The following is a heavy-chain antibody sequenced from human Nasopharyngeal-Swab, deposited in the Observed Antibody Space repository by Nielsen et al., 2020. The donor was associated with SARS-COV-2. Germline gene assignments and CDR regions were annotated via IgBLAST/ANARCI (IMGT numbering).Heavy chain of an antibody. Sequence: ASVKVSCKASGYTFTSYAIHWVRQAPGQRLEWMGWINAGNGYTKYSQKFQGRVTITRDTSASTAYMELSSLRSEDTAMYFCARWEQQLVFYYGMDVWGQGTTVTVSS. D-gene: IGHD6-13*01. CDR3: ARWEQQLVFYYGMDV. J-gene: IGHJ6*02. CDR2: INAGNGYT. CDR1: GYTFTSYA. V-gene: IGHV1-3*01.